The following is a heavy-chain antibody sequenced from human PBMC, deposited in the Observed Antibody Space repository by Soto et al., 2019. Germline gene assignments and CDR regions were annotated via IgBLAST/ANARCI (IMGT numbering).Heavy chain of an antibody. Sequence: GGSLRLSCAASGFTFSDYMSWIRQAPGKGLEWVSYISSSGSTIYYADSVKGRFTISRDNAKNSLYLQMNSLRAEDTAVYYCARDTVVFDYWGQGTLVTVSS. D-gene: IGHD4-17*01. CDR2: ISSSGSTI. J-gene: IGHJ4*02. CDR1: GFTFSDY. V-gene: IGHV3-11*01. CDR3: ARDTVVFDY.